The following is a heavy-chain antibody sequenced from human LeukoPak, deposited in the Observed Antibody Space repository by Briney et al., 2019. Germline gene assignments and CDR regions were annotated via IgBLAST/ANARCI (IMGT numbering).Heavy chain of an antibody. Sequence: GGSLRLSCAASGFIFSNYAMSWVRQAPGKGLEWVSGISGGGGTTYYADSVKGRFTISRDNSQNTLYLQMNSLRADDTAVYYCAKMHARTTAMRGMDVWGQGTTVTVSS. CDR1: GFIFSNYA. CDR3: AKMHARTTAMRGMDV. CDR2: ISGGGGTT. J-gene: IGHJ6*02. V-gene: IGHV3-23*01. D-gene: IGHD5-18*01.